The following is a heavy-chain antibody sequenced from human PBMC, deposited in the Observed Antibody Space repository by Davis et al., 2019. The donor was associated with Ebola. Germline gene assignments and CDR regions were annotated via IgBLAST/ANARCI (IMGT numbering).Heavy chain of an antibody. CDR1: GLTFTEAW. Sequence: GESLKISCVASGLTFTEAWMSWVRQAPGKGLEWISYIRFTGTITSYADSVKGRFTISRDSAMNSVFLQMNSLRGEDTAVYYCARDAPERPIGASFDHWGQGTPVTVAS. CDR2: IRFTGTIT. V-gene: IGHV3-11*04. CDR3: ARDAPERPIGASFDH. J-gene: IGHJ4*02. D-gene: IGHD3-22*01.